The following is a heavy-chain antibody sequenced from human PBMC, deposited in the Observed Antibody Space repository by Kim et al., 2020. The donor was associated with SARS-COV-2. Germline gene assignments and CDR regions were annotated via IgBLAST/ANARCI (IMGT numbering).Heavy chain of an antibody. V-gene: IGHV3-23*01. CDR1: GFTFSNHG. D-gene: IGHD6-13*01. CDR2: ISGGGDTT. CDR3: ANPRQPDF. J-gene: IGHJ4*02. Sequence: GGSLRLSCLASGFTFSNHGMSWVRQAPGKGLEWVSGISGGGDTTSYADSVKGRFIISRDNSKNTLYLQMSSPRVEDTAIYFCANPRQPDFWGQGTLVTVS.